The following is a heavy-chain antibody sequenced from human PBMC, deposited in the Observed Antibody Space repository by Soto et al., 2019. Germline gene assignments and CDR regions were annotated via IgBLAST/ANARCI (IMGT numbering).Heavy chain of an antibody. Sequence: EVQLVESGGGLVQPGWSLRLSCAASGFAFSDHYMDWVRQAPGKGLQWVGRIRNKANSYTTEYAASVKGRFTISRDDSKNSLYLQMNSLKTEDTAVYDCVRAGIENTPYYFAYWGQGTLVTVS. J-gene: IGHJ4*02. CDR1: GFAFSDHY. CDR2: IRNKANSYTT. D-gene: IGHD2-21*01. V-gene: IGHV3-72*01. CDR3: VRAGIENTPYYFAY.